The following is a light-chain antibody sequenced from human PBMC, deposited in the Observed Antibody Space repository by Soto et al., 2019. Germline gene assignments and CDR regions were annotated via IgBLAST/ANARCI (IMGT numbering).Light chain of an antibody. J-gene: IGKJ1*01. CDR1: QSVSSSY. CDR2: GAS. CDR3: QQYGSSPSWT. Sequence: EIVLTQSPGTLSLSPGERATLSCRASQSVSSSYLAWYQQKPGQAPRLLIYGASSRATCIPDRFSGSGSGTDFTLTISRLESEDFAVYYCQQYGSSPSWTFGQGTKVEIK. V-gene: IGKV3-20*01.